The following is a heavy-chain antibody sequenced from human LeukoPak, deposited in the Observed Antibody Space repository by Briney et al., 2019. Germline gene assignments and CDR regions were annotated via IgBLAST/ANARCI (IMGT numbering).Heavy chain of an antibody. CDR1: GYAFLSYG. CDR3: ARDGENWEYNDAFDI. V-gene: IGHV1-18*01. Sequence: ASVKVSCKTSGYAFLSYGISWVRQAPGQGLEWMGWISGYNDNTKYAQKLQGRLTMTTDTSTSTAYMELRSLRSDDTAVYYRARDGENWEYNDAFDIWGQGTMVTVSS. CDR2: ISGYNDNT. J-gene: IGHJ3*02. D-gene: IGHD2/OR15-2a*01.